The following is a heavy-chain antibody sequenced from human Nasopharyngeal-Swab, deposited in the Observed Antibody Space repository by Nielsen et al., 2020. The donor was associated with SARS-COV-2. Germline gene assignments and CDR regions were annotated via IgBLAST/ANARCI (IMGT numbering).Heavy chain of an antibody. CDR3: AKLGCSGGSCNRMLDYYYYYMDV. CDR2: ISGSGGST. D-gene: IGHD2-15*01. V-gene: IGHV3-23*01. CDR1: GFTFSSYA. J-gene: IGHJ6*03. Sequence: GESLKISCAASGFTFSSYAMSWVRQAPGKGLEWVSAISGSGGSTYYADSVKGRFTISRDNSKNTLYLQMNSLRAEDTAVYYCAKLGCSGGSCNRMLDYYYYYMDVWGKGTTVTVSS.